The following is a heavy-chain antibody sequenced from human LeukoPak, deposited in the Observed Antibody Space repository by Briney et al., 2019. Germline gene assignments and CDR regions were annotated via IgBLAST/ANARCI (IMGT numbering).Heavy chain of an antibody. V-gene: IGHV4-31*03. Sequence: PSQTLSLTCTVSGGSISSGGYYWSWIRQHPGKGLEWIGYIYYSGSTYYNPSLKSRVTISVDTSKNQFSLKLSSVTAADTAVYYCARGPDSSSSNWFDHWGQGALVTVSS. J-gene: IGHJ5*02. CDR2: IYYSGST. CDR1: GGSISSGGYY. CDR3: ARGPDSSSSNWFDH. D-gene: IGHD6-6*01.